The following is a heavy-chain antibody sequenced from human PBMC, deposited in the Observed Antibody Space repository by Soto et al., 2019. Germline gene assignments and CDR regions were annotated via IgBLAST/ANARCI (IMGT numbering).Heavy chain of an antibody. V-gene: IGHV4-61*01. CDR1: GGFVSSASYF. D-gene: IGHD3-3*01. J-gene: IGHJ5*02. Sequence: SETLSLTCTVSGGFVSSASYFWSWIRQPPGKEMEFIAYVYYTGTTKYSPSLKSRASISLDTSKNQFSLNLSSVTTADTAIYYCARMRFGEVPCWFDPWGQGILVTVSS. CDR2: VYYTGTT. CDR3: ARMRFGEVPCWFDP.